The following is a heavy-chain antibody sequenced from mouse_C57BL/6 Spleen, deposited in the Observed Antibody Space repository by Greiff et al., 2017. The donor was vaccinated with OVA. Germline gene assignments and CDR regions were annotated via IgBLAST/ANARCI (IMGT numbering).Heavy chain of an antibody. CDR3: ASSAVYGGAWFAD. J-gene: IGHJ3*01. D-gene: IGHD1-2*01. V-gene: IGHV1-64*01. CDR2: IHPNSGST. Sequence: QVQLQQPGAELVKPGASVKLSCKASGYTFTSYWMHWVKQRPGQGLEWIGMIHPNSGSTNYNEKFKSKATLTVDKSSSTAYMQLSSLTSEDSAVYYCASSAVYGGAWFADWGQGTLVTVSA. CDR1: GYTFTSYW.